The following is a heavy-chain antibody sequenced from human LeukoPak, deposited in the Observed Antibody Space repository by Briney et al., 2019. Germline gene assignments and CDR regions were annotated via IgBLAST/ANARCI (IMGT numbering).Heavy chain of an antibody. D-gene: IGHD1-1*01. CDR2: IWYDGSNK. CDR3: SRITTNGYFEY. CDR1: GSGMPFSSYG. Sequence: PGTSLRLSCEASGSGMPFSSYGLHWVRQAPGKGLEWVAIIWYDGSNKYYADSVKGRFTISKDTSKNTLYLQMNSLRAEDTAVYFCSRITTNGYFEYWGQGALVTVSS. J-gene: IGHJ4*02. V-gene: IGHV3-33*01.